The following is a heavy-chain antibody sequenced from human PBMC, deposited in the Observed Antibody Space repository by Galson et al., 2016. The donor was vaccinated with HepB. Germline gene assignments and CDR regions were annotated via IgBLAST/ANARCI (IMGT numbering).Heavy chain of an antibody. CDR2: INRDGSNT. V-gene: IGHV3-74*01. Sequence: SLRLSCAASGFTFSSHWTYCVRQPPATGLLWVSRINRDGSNTNYSDSVKGRFTISRYNAKNTLYLQMNSLRAEDTGVYYCARGGGYYYFDYWGQGNLGTVSS. CDR3: ARGGGYYYFDY. J-gene: IGHJ4*02. CDR1: GFTFSSHW. D-gene: IGHD2-21*01.